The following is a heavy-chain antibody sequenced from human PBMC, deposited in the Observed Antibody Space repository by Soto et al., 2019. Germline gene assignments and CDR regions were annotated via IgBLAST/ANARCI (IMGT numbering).Heavy chain of an antibody. J-gene: IGHJ6*02. CDR3: ARDQHDFWSGYASYYYGMDV. CDR2: IKQDGSEK. V-gene: IGHV3-7*05. D-gene: IGHD3-3*01. Sequence: GGSLRLSCAASGVTFSSYWMSWVRQATGKGLEWVANIKQDGSEKYYVDSVKGRFTISRDNAKNSLYLQMNSLRAEDTAVYYCARDQHDFWSGYASYYYGMDVWGQGTTVTVSS. CDR1: GVTFSSYW.